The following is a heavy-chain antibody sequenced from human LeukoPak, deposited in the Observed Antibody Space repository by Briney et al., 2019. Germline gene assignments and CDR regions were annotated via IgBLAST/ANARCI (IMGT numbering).Heavy chain of an antibody. Sequence: SVKVSCKASGGTFSSYTISWVRQAPGQGLEWMGRIIPILGIANYAQKFQGRVTITADKSTSTAYMELSSLRSEDTAVYYCARFRETTVAPDAFDIWGQGTMDTVSS. V-gene: IGHV1-69*02. J-gene: IGHJ3*02. D-gene: IGHD4-11*01. CDR2: IIPILGIA. CDR1: GGTFSSYT. CDR3: ARFRETTVAPDAFDI.